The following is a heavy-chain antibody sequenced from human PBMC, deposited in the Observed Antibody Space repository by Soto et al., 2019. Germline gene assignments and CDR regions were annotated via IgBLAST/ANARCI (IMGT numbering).Heavy chain of an antibody. CDR3: ARDFFESSGGYAAFSI. CDR1: GFTFSNYA. CDR2: IWYDGSTT. Sequence: PGGSLRLSCAASGFTFSNYAMHWVRQAPGKGLEWVAVIWYDGSTTYYVDSVKGRFTISRDNAKKMVYLQMNSLRAEDTAVYYCARDFFESSGGYAAFSIRGQGTMVTVSS. V-gene: IGHV3-33*01. J-gene: IGHJ3*02. D-gene: IGHD3-22*01.